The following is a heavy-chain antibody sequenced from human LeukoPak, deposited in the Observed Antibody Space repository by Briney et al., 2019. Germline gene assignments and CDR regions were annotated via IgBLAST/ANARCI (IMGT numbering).Heavy chain of an antibody. CDR3: ARGHHGIFIAARGRYFDL. CDR2: IYSGGST. J-gene: IGHJ2*01. D-gene: IGHD6-6*01. V-gene: IGHV3-53*01. CDR1: GFTVSSNY. Sequence: GGSLRLSCAASGFTVSSNYMSWVRQAPGKGLEWVSVIYSGGSTYYADTVKGRFTISRDNSKNTLYLQMNSLRAEDTAVYYCARGHHGIFIAARGRYFDLWGRGTLVTVSS.